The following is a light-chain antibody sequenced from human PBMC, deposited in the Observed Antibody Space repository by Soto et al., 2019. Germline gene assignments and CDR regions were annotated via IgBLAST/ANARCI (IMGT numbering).Light chain of an antibody. CDR2: KAS. CDR1: QGISSW. J-gene: IGKJ1*01. CDR3: QHYNSYSEA. V-gene: IGKV1-5*03. Sequence: DIQMTQSPSTLSASVRDRVPITCRASQGISSWLAWYQQKPGKAPKLLIYKASSLQSGVPSRFSGSGSGTEFTLTISSLQPDDFATYYCQHYNSYSEAFGQGTKVDI.